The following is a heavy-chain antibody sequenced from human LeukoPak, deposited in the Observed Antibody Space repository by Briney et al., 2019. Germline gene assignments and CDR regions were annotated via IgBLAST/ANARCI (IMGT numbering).Heavy chain of an antibody. CDR1: GFTFSSYA. CDR2: ISSGGSTI. CDR3: ASDSILNGALDI. J-gene: IGHJ3*02. V-gene: IGHV3-48*03. D-gene: IGHD3-3*02. Sequence: PGGSLRLSCAASGFTFSSYAMNWVRQAPGKGLEWVSYISSGGSTIYYADSVKGRFTISRDNARNSLYLQMNRLRAEDTAFYYCASDSILNGALDIWGQGTMVTVSS.